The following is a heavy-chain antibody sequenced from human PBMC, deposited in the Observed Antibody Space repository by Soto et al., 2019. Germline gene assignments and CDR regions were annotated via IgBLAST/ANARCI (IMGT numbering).Heavy chain of an antibody. CDR3: AREKISQTAELRFLEWLFPIYYFDY. Sequence: ASVKVSCKASGGTFSSYTISWVRQAPGQGLEWMGRIIPILGIANYAQKFQGRVTITADKSTSTAYMELSSLRSEDTAVYYCAREKISQTAELRFLEWLFPIYYFDYWGQGTLVTVSS. J-gene: IGHJ4*02. CDR1: GGTFSSYT. CDR2: IIPILGIA. V-gene: IGHV1-69*04. D-gene: IGHD3-3*01.